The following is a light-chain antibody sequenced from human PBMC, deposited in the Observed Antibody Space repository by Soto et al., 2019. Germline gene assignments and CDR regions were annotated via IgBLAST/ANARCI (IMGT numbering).Light chain of an antibody. V-gene: IGKV3-11*01. CDR2: DAS. J-gene: IGKJ4*01. CDR3: QQRSSWPLLT. CDR1: QSVSNY. Sequence: EIVLTQSPATLSLSPGERATLSCRASQSVSNYLAWFQQKPGPAPRLLIYDASNRATRIPARFSGSGSGTDFTLTISSLGPEDFAVYYCQQRSSWPLLTFGGGTKVEI.